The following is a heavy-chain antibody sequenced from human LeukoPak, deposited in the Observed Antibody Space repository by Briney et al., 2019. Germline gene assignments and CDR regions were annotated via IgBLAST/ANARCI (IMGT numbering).Heavy chain of an antibody. D-gene: IGHD1-14*01. J-gene: IGHJ3*02. CDR3: ARQRPDDAFDI. Sequence: GGSLRLSCAASGFIFSSYEMNWVRQTPGKGLEWVSYISHSGSAKYYADSVKGRFTISRDNPKNSLYPQMNSLRVEDTAIYYCARQRPDDAFDIWGRGTMVTVSS. CDR1: GFIFSSYE. CDR2: ISHSGSAK. V-gene: IGHV3-48*03.